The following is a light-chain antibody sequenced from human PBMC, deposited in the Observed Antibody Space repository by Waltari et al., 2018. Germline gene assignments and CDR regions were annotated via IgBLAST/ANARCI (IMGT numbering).Light chain of an antibody. J-gene: IGLJ3*02. CDR3: ASWDDSLSVGV. Sequence: QSVLTQPPSASGTPGQRVTISCSGSISNLGTNYVYWYQQFPGTAPKLLIQRNNQRPSGVPDRFSGSKSGTSASLAISGLRSEDEAEYYCASWDDSLSVGVFGGGTKLTVL. V-gene: IGLV1-47*01. CDR2: RNN. CDR1: ISNLGTNY.